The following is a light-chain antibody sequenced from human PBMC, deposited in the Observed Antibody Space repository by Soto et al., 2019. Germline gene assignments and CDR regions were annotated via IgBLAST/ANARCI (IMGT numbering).Light chain of an antibody. V-gene: IGKV1-6*01. J-gene: IGKJ1*01. Sequence: AIQMTQSPSSLSASVGDRVTITCRASQAIRNDLGWYQQKPGKAPNLLIFGASNLQAGVPVRFSASRSGTNFTLPISNLQPEDFASYYCLQDYTYPWTFGQGTKVDI. CDR2: GAS. CDR3: LQDYTYPWT. CDR1: QAIRND.